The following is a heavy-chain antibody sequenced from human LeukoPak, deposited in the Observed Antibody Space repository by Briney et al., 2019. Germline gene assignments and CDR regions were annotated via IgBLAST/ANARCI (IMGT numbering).Heavy chain of an antibody. CDR2: IYSGGST. CDR3: ARVGRGTTGAFDI. CDR1: GFTVSSNY. D-gene: IGHD1-14*01. Sequence: GGSLRLSCAASGFTVSSNYMSWVRQAPGKGLKWVSVIYSGGSTYYADSVKGRFTISRDNSKNTLYLQMNSLRAEDTAVYYCARVGRGTTGAFDIWGQGTMVTVSS. V-gene: IGHV3-53*01. J-gene: IGHJ3*02.